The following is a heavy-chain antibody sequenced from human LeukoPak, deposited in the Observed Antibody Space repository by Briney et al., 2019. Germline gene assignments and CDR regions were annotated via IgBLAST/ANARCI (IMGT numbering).Heavy chain of an antibody. V-gene: IGHV3-30*18. CDR1: GFSFSRYG. J-gene: IGHJ4*02. Sequence: GRSLRLSCAASGFSFSRYGIHWVRQAPGKGLEWVAVISYDGRSKYCADSVKGRFAISRDDSKNTVYLQMNSLRAEDTAVYYCAKEWELPGLDYWGQGTLVTVSS. CDR2: ISYDGRSK. D-gene: IGHD1-26*01. CDR3: AKEWELPGLDY.